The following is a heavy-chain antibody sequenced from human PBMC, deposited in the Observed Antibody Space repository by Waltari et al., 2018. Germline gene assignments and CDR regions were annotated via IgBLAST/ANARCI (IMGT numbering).Heavy chain of an antibody. V-gene: IGHV1-2*02. CDR2: IVPRSGDT. CDR3: AREGNGYDFDF. Sequence: HVQLVQSGAEVKRPGASVKVSCRSSGYAFTAFYIHWVRPAPGQGLEWMGWIVPRSGDTYFAPQFEGRITMTRDTSISTSFMDLSRLTSGDTAVYYCAREGNGYDFDFWGQGTLVTVSS. CDR1: GYAFTAFY. J-gene: IGHJ4*02. D-gene: IGHD5-12*01.